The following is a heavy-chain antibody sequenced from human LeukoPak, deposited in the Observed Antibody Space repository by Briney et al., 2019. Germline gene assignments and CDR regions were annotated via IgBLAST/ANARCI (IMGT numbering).Heavy chain of an antibody. J-gene: IGHJ6*03. CDR3: AKNRGGTYKYYMDV. CDR2: VRGSVGAT. Sequence: GGSLRLSCAASGFTFNNYAMSWVRQAPGMGLEWLSEVRGSVGATYSLASVKGRFTISRDNSKTAVYLQMGSLRAEDTAFYYCAKNRGGTYKYYMDVWGNGTTVTVSS. V-gene: IGHV3-23*01. CDR1: GFTFNNYA. D-gene: IGHD1-1*01.